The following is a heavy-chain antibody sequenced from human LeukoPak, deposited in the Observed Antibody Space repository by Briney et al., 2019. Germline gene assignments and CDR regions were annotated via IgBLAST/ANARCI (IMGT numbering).Heavy chain of an antibody. CDR2: IFYSGGT. CDR3: ARCLGSYNIYNYYYYMDV. CDR1: GGSICSDTYY. D-gene: IGHD1-26*01. Sequence: SETLSLTYTVSGGSICSDTYYWRSIRQPPGKGLEWIGCIFYSGGTYYNLSLKSRVTISVDTSKNQFSLKLSSVTAADTAMYYCARCLGSYNIYNYYYYMDVWGKGTTVTISS. J-gene: IGHJ6*03. V-gene: IGHV4-39*01.